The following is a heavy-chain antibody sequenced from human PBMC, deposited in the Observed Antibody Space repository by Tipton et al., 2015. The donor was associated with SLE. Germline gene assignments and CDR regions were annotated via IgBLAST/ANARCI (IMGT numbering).Heavy chain of an antibody. Sequence: SLRLSCAASGFTFSSYEMNWVRQAPGKGLEWVSYISSSGNTIYYADSVKGRFTISRDNAKNSLYLQMNSLRAEDTAVYYCASAPPWNYGDSFGYWGQGTLVTVSS. J-gene: IGHJ4*02. D-gene: IGHD1-7*01. CDR3: ASAPPWNYGDSFGY. CDR1: GFTFSSYE. CDR2: ISSSGNTI. V-gene: IGHV3-48*03.